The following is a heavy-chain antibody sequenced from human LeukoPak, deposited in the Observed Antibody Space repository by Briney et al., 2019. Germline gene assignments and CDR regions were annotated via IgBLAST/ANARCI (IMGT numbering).Heavy chain of an antibody. D-gene: IGHD3-10*01. CDR1: GFTFDDYA. CDR2: ISWNSGNI. CDR3: ARAIRYGSESYYTPTNWFDP. J-gene: IGHJ5*02. V-gene: IGHV3-9*01. Sequence: PGGSLRLSCAASGFTFDDYAMHWVRQAPGKGLEWVSGISWNSGNIGYADSVKGRFTISRDTAKNSLYLQMNSLRAEDTAVYYCARAIRYGSESYYTPTNWFDPWGQGTLVTVSS.